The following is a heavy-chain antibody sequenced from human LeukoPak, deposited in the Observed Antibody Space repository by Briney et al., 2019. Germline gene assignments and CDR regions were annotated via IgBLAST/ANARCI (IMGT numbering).Heavy chain of an antibody. CDR1: GGSISSSSYY. J-gene: IGHJ6*03. CDR3: ARDRRFGELLPYYYYYMDV. CDR2: IYYSGST. Sequence: SETLSLTCTVSGGSISSSSYYWGWIRQPPGKGLEWIVSIYYSGSTYYNPSLKSRVTISVDTSKNQFSLKLSSVTAADTAVYYCARDRRFGELLPYYYYYMDVWGKGTTVTVSS. V-gene: IGHV4-39*07. D-gene: IGHD3-10*01.